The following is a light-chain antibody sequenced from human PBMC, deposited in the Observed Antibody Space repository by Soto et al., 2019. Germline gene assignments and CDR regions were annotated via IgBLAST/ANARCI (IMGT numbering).Light chain of an antibody. V-gene: IGKV2D-29*02. Sequence: DIVMTQTPLSLSVTPGQPASISFKSSQSLLHSDGKPYWSWYLTKQGQSPQLLIYEVCNRFSGVPDRFRGSGSGTDFTLAISRVEAEDVGVYYCMQSIQVPLLGLGGVTKVEMK. CDR3: MQSIQVPLLG. J-gene: IGKJ4*02. CDR2: EVC. CDR1: QSLLHSDGKPY.